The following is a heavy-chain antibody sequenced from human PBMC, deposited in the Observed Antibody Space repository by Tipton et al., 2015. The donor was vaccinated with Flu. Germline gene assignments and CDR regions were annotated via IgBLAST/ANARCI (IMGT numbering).Heavy chain of an antibody. D-gene: IGHD4/OR15-4a*01. J-gene: IGHJ4*02. Sequence: SLRLSCAASGFSFSTSWMSWVRQAPGRGLEWVANIKQDGDEKQYLDSVKGRFTISRDNAKNSLYLQMNSLRAEDTAVYYCARDIIGDYGGDWGQGTLVTVSS. CDR2: IKQDGDEK. CDR3: ARDIIGDYGGD. V-gene: IGHV3-7*01. CDR1: GFSFSTSW.